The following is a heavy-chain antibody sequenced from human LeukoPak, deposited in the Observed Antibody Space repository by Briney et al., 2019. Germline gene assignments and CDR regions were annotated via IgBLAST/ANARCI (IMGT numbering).Heavy chain of an antibody. CDR1: GFTFSSYA. CDR2: ISYDGSNK. D-gene: IGHD4-17*01. J-gene: IGHJ4*02. V-gene: IGHV3-30-3*01. Sequence: GRSLRLSCAASGFTFSSYAMHWVRQAPDKGLEWVAVISYDGSNKYYADSVKGRFTISRDNSKNTLYLQMNSLRAEDTAVYYCARVKSSYGDQYYFDYWGQGTLVTVSS. CDR3: ARVKSSYGDQYYFDY.